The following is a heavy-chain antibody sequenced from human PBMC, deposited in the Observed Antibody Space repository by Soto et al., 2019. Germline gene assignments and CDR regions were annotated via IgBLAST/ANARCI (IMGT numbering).Heavy chain of an antibody. CDR3: ARDRLVTSTGGMDV. CDR2: IYSSGST. D-gene: IGHD3-3*01. V-gene: IGHV4-59*01. Sequence: SETLSLTCTVSGDSISSYYWSWIRQPPGKGLEWIGYIYSSGSTNYNPTLKSRVTISVDTSRNQFSLKLSFVTTADTAVYYCARDRLVTSTGGMDVWGQGTTVTVSS. J-gene: IGHJ6*02. CDR1: GDSISSYY.